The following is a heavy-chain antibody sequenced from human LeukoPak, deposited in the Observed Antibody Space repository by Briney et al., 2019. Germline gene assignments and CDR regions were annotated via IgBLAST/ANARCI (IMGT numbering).Heavy chain of an antibody. CDR3: AREAYYYGSGRIFDP. CDR2: ISTSGSTI. V-gene: IGHV3-48*03. D-gene: IGHD3-10*01. J-gene: IGHJ5*02. CDR1: GFTFSSYE. Sequence: GGSLGLSCAASGFTFSSYEMNWVRQAPGKGLEWVSYISTSGSTIYYADSVKGRFTISRDNAKNSLYLQMNSLRAEDTAVYYCAREAYYYGSGRIFDPWGQGTLVTVSS.